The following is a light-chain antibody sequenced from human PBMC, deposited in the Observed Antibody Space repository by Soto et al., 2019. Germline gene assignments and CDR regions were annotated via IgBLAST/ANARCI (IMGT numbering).Light chain of an antibody. J-gene: IGKJ4*01. Sequence: AIQLTQSTASLSASVGDTVTIACRASQGIRNDLGWYQQKPGQAPKLLIYTTSSLHSGVPSRFSGSGSQRDFTLTISGLQPEDFATYYCLQSYIYPLTFGGGTKVEI. CDR3: LQSYIYPLT. CDR2: TTS. V-gene: IGKV1-6*01. CDR1: QGIRND.